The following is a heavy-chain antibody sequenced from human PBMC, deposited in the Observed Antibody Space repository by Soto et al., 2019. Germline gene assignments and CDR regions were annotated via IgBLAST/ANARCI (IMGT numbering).Heavy chain of an antibody. CDR3: ARQIYDSDTGPNFQYYFDS. V-gene: IGHV5-10-1*01. J-gene: IGHJ4*02. CDR1: GYSFAGYW. CDR2: IDPSDSQT. D-gene: IGHD3-22*01. Sequence: GESLKISCKGSGYSFAGYWITWVRQKPGKGLEWMGRIDPSDSQTYYSPSFRGHVTILVTKSITTVFLQWSSLRASDTAMYYCARQIYDSDTGPNFQYYFDSWGQGTPVTVST.